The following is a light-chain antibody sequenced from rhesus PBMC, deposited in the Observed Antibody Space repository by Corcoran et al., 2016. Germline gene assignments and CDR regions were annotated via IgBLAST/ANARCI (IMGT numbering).Light chain of an antibody. Sequence: DIQMTQSPSSLSAPVGDTVTITCRASLGISSYFNWFQQKPGKAPKLLIYATSSLDSGVPSRLSGSGSGTDFTLTISSLQPEDFAAYSWLQHKSYPFTFGPGTKLDIK. CDR2: ATS. V-gene: IGKV1-28*02. CDR1: LGISSY. CDR3: LQHKSYPFT. J-gene: IGKJ3*01.